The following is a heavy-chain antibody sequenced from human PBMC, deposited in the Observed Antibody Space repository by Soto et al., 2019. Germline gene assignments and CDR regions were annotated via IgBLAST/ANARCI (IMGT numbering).Heavy chain of an antibody. D-gene: IGHD6-19*01. CDR1: GGTFSSYA. CDR2: IIPIFGTA. CDR3: ARVFSGYSSGPLGY. V-gene: IGHV1-69*13. J-gene: IGHJ4*02. Sequence: ASVKVSCKASGGTFSSYAISWVRQAPGQGLEWMGGIIPIFGTANYAQKFQGRVTITADESTSTAYMELSSLRSEDTAVYYCARVFSGYSSGPLGYWGQGTLVTVSS.